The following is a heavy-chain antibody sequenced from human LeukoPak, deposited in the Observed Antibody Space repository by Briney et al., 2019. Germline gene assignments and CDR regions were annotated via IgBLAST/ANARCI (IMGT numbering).Heavy chain of an antibody. D-gene: IGHD5-12*01. CDR2: IYSGGST. CDR1: GFTVSSNY. Sequence: GGSLRLSCAASGFTVSSNYMSWVRQAPGKGLEWVSVIYSGGSTCYADSVKGRLTISRDNSKNTLYLQMNSLRAEDTAVYYCARGSGGYSGYADYWGQGTLVTVSS. J-gene: IGHJ4*02. V-gene: IGHV3-53*01. CDR3: ARGSGGYSGYADY.